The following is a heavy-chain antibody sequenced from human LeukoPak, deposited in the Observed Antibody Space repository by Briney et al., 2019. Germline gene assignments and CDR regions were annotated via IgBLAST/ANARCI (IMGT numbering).Heavy chain of an antibody. CDR2: ISAYNGNT. V-gene: IGHV1-18*01. Sequence: ASVKVSCKASGYTFTSYGISWVRQAPGQGLEWMGWISAYNGNTNYAQKLQGRVTMTTDTSTSTAYMELRRLRSDDTAVYYCARVHYLGTNGVRHHDAFDIWGQGTMVTVSS. J-gene: IGHJ3*02. CDR1: GYTFTSYG. CDR3: ARVHYLGTNGVRHHDAFDI. D-gene: IGHD2-8*01.